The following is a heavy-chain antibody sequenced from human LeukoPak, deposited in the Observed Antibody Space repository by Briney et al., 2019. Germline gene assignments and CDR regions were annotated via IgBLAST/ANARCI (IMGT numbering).Heavy chain of an antibody. CDR3: ARDFPYYYDRSGY. CDR1: GGSISNYY. D-gene: IGHD3-22*01. J-gene: IGHJ4*02. CDR2: IYYSGST. Sequence: SETLSLTCTVSGGSISNYYWSWIRQPPGKGLEWIGYIYYSGSTNYNPSLKSRVSISVDTSKNQFSLKLSSVTAADTAVYYCARDFPYYYDRSGYWGQGTLVTVSS. V-gene: IGHV4-59*01.